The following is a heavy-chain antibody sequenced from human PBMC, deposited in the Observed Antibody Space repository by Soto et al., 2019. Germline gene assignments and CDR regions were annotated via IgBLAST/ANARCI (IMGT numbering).Heavy chain of an antibody. CDR3: ARGTPGAPLSRDRNNWFDP. D-gene: IGHD3-10*01. CDR1: GGSFSGYY. V-gene: IGHV4-34*01. Sequence: SETLSLTCAAFGGSFSGYYWSWIRQPPGKGLEWIGEIHHSGSTNYNPALKGRVTISVDTSKNQFSLKLSSVSAADTAVYYCARGTPGAPLSRDRNNWFDPWGQGTLVTVSS. CDR2: IHHSGST. J-gene: IGHJ5*02.